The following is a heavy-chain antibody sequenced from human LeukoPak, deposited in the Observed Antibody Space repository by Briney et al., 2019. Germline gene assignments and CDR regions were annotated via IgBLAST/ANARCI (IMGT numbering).Heavy chain of an antibody. CDR1: GFTFSSYG. Sequence: GGSLRLSCAASGFTFSSYGMNWVRQAPGKGLEWVSAISGSGGSTNYADSVKGRFAISRDNSKNTLYLQMNSLRAEDTAVYYCAPGMYYSNTRSDYWGQGTLVTVSS. D-gene: IGHD3-22*01. CDR3: APGMYYSNTRSDY. CDR2: ISGSGGST. J-gene: IGHJ4*02. V-gene: IGHV3-23*01.